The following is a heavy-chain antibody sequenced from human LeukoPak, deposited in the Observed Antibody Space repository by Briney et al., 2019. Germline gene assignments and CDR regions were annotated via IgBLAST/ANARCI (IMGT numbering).Heavy chain of an antibody. CDR3: ARVSLYYYDAGSPGPPFDP. V-gene: IGHV3-48*02. D-gene: IGHD3-10*01. J-gene: IGHJ5*02. CDR2: ISGITSDI. Sequence: GGSLRLSCAASGFTFSAYSMNWVRQAPGKGLEWVSFISGITSDIYYAESVKGRFTISRDNAKNSLYLQMNSLRDGDTAVYYCARVSLYYYDAGSPGPPFDPWGQGTLVTVSS. CDR1: GFTFSAYS.